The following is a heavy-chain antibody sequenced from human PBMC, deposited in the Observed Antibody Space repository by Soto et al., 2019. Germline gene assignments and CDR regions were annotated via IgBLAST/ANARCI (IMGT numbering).Heavy chain of an antibody. Sequence: SETLSLTCTVSGGSISSGGYYWSWIRQHPGKGLEWIGYIYYSGSTYYNPSLKSRVTISVDTSKNQFSLKLSSVTVADTAVYYCARRIQYYYGMDVWGQGTTVTVSS. V-gene: IGHV4-31*03. CDR3: ARRIQYYYGMDV. D-gene: IGHD5-18*01. CDR2: IYYSGST. CDR1: GGSISSGGYY. J-gene: IGHJ6*02.